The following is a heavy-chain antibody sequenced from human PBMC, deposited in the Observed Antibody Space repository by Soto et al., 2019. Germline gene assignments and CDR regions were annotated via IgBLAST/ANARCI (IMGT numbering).Heavy chain of an antibody. Sequence: SVKVSCKASGGTFSSYAISWVRQAPGQGLEWMGGIIPIFGTANYAQKFQGRVTITADKSTSTAYMELSSLRSEDTAVYYCARETGFSIAVAGTVDYYYGMDVWGQGTTVTVSS. V-gene: IGHV1-69*06. CDR2: IIPIFGTA. CDR3: ARETGFSIAVAGTVDYYYGMDV. D-gene: IGHD6-19*01. J-gene: IGHJ6*02. CDR1: GGTFSSYA.